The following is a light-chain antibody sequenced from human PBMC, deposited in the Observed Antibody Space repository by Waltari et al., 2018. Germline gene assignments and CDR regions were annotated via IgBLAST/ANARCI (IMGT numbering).Light chain of an antibody. J-gene: IGKJ1*01. Sequence: DIQMTQSPSSVSASVGDRVTITCRASQGISSWLAWYQQKLGKAPNLLIFKASTVQSGGQSRFSGSGSGTEFTLTISSLQPDDFATYYCQQYKSPTWTFGQGTKVEIK. CDR2: KAS. CDR1: QGISSW. CDR3: QQYKSPTWT. V-gene: IGKV1-5*03.